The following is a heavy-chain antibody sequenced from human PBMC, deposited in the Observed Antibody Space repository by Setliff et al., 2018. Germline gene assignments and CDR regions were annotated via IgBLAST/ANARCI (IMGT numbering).Heavy chain of an antibody. CDR2: LHTSGST. CDR1: GGSVTESF. Sequence: SETLSLTCTVSGGSVTESFWSWIRQPAGKGLEWVGRLHTSGSTNYNPSLKSRVTISVDTSKNQFSLKVTSVTAADTAVYFCARDNTIVGATDYWGQGTLVTVSS. J-gene: IGHJ4*02. D-gene: IGHD1-26*01. V-gene: IGHV4-4*07. CDR3: ARDNTIVGATDY.